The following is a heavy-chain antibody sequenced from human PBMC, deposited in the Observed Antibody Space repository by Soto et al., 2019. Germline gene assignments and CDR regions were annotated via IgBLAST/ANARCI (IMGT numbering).Heavy chain of an antibody. CDR1: GFTFSSSG. J-gene: IGHJ5*02. CDR2: IDVGSGNT. Sequence: QIQLVQFGPEVKKPGTPVKVSCKASGFTFSSSGILWVRQARGQRLEWIGWIDVGSGNTNYAQKFQERVTITMDVSTNTADMERTGLRSEDTAVYYCAAHLAPTDPYSWFEPWGQGTLVTVSS. D-gene: IGHD1-1*01. V-gene: IGHV1-58*02. CDR3: AAHLAPTDPYSWFEP.